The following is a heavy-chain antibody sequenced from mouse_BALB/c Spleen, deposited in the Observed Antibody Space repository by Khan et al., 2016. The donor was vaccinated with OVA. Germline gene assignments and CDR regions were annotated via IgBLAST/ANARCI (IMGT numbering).Heavy chain of an antibody. CDR1: GYTFTSYV. D-gene: IGHD1-1*01. J-gene: IGHJ3*01. V-gene: IGHV1S136*01. CDR2: IYPFNDAT. Sequence: VQLKESGPEVVEPGASVKLSCKASGYTFTSYVMHWVKQKPGQGLEWIGYIYPFNDATKYNEKFTGKVTLTSDKSSSTAYMELRSLTSEDSAVYYCYPVGTYYGAFAYWGQGTLVTVSA. CDR3: YPVGTYYGAFAY.